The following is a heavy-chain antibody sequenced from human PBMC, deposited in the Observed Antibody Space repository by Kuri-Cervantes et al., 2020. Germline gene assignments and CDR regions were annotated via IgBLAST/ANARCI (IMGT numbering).Heavy chain of an antibody. D-gene: IGHD4-17*01. CDR2: ISGSGGST. V-gene: IGHV3-23*01. J-gene: IGHJ3*02. Sequence: GESLKISCEASGCTFSSYAMSWVRQAPGKGLEWVSAISGSGGSTYYADSVKGRFTISRDNSKNPLYLQMNSLRAEDTAVYYCARDADDDYGDGALGVIWGQGTMVTVSS. CDR1: GCTFSSYA. CDR3: ARDADDDYGDGALGVI.